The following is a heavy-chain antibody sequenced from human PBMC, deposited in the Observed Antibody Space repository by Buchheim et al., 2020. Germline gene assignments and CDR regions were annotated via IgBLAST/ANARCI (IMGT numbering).Heavy chain of an antibody. CDR3: ARGADSATFYPPDY. Sequence: QVHLVQSGAEVKKPGASVRVSCKASGNTFSSHHVHWVRQAPGQGLEWLGIIDPGGGSTINAQNFQGKVTMTRDPAHSTVYLELSSLTSDDTAVYFCARGADSATFYPPDYWGQGTL. CDR1: GNTFSSHH. J-gene: IGHJ4*02. V-gene: IGHV1-46*03. CDR2: IDPGGGST. D-gene: IGHD1-26*01.